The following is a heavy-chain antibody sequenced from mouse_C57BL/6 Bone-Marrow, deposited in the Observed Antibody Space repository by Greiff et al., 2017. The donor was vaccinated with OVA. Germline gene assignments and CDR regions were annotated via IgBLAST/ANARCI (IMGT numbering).Heavy chain of an antibody. Sequence: EVHLVESGPELVKPGASVKISCKASGYSFTDYNMNWVKQSNGKSLEWIGVINPNYGTTSYNQKFKGKATLTVDQSSSTAYMQLNSLTSEDSAVYYCASGLRLPVFDYWGQGTTLTVSS. CDR3: ASGLRLPVFDY. D-gene: IGHD3-2*02. V-gene: IGHV1-39*01. CDR1: GYSFTDYN. J-gene: IGHJ2*01. CDR2: INPNYGTT.